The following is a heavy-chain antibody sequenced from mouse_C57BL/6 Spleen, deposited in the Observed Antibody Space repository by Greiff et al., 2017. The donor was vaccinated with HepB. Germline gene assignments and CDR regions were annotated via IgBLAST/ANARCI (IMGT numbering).Heavy chain of an antibody. CDR3: ARSEGVGRFDY. D-gene: IGHD4-1*01. CDR1: GFSLTSYG. Sequence: QVQLKESGPGLVQPSQSLSITCTASGFSLTSYGVHWVRQSPGKGLEWLGVIWSGGSTDYNAAFISRLSISTDNSKSQVFLKMNSLQADDTAIFYCARSEGVGRFDYWGQGTTLTVSS. V-gene: IGHV2-2*01. J-gene: IGHJ2*01. CDR2: IWSGGST.